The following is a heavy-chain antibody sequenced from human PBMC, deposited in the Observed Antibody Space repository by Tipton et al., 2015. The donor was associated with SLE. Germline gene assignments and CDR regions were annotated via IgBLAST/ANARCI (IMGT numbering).Heavy chain of an antibody. CDR2: IYYSGST. Sequence: TLSLTCTVSGGSISSGGYYWSWIRQHPGKGLEWIGYIYYSGSTYYNPSFKSRVTISIDTSKNQFSLKLSSVTAADTAVYYCARALQNYFDYWGQGTLVTVSS. CDR3: ARALQNYFDY. V-gene: IGHV4-31*03. J-gene: IGHJ4*02. CDR1: GGSISSGGYY.